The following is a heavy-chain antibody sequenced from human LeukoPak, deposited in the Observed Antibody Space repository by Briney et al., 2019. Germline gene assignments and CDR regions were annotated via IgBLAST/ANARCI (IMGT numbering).Heavy chain of an antibody. CDR2: IYYSGST. CDR1: GDSISSYS. J-gene: IGHJ5*02. Sequence: SETLSLTCVVSGDSISSYSWNWIRQAPGKGLEWVGRIYYSGSTIYNPSLKRRGTILLDTTKNKLSLKLRSVTGADTAVYYCARRVVEALASSERNWLDPWGQGTLVTVSP. D-gene: IGHD3-3*02. V-gene: IGHV4-59*08. CDR3: ARRVVEALASSERNWLDP.